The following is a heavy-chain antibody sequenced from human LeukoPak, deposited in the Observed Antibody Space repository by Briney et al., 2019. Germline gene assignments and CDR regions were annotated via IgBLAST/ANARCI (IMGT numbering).Heavy chain of an antibody. CDR2: ISSSSSYI. CDR1: GFRFSSYA. J-gene: IGHJ4*02. CDR3: ARDTDYCSSTSCYSDY. V-gene: IGHV3-21*01. D-gene: IGHD2-2*02. Sequence: GGSLRLSCAASGFRFSSYAMSWVRQAPGKGLEWVSSISSSSSYIYYADSVKGRFTISRDNAKNSLYLQMNSLRAEDTAVYYCARDTDYCSSTSCYSDYWGQGTLVTVSS.